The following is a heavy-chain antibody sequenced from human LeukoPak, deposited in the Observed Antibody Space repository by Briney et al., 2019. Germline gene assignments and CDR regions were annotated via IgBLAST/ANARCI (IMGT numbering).Heavy chain of an antibody. Sequence: PSETLSLTCTVSGGSISSGGFYWSCIRPHPGRGLEWMGYLYYGGTTYYNPSLKSRTTISVDTSKNQFSLRLSSVTAADTAVYYGARKDDTTPYFFDYWGQGTLVTVSS. V-gene: IGHV4-31*03. CDR3: ARKDDTTPYFFDY. CDR1: GGSISSGGFY. D-gene: IGHD1-26*01. J-gene: IGHJ4*02. CDR2: LYYGGTT.